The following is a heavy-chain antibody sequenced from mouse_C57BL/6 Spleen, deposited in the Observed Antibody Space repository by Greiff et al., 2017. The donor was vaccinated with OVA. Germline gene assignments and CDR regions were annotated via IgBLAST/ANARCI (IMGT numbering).Heavy chain of an antibody. CDR1: GYSFTDYN. J-gene: IGHJ4*01. D-gene: IGHD2-1*01. CDR2: INPNYGTT. Sequence: EVKLQESGPELVKPGASVKISCKASGYSFTDYNMNWVKQSNGKSLEWIGVINPNYGTTSYNQKFKGKATLTVDQSSSTAYMQLNSLTSEDSAVYYGAREGDGNYGGAMDYWGQGTSVTVSS. CDR3: AREGDGNYGGAMDY. V-gene: IGHV1-39*01.